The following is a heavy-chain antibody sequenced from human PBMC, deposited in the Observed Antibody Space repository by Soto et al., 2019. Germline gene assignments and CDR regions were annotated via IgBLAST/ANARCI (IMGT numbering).Heavy chain of an antibody. CDR2: IYYSGNT. CDR1: GGSITTGGRY. V-gene: IGHV4-31*02. J-gene: IGHJ3*02. Sequence: QVRLQEWGPGLVKPSQTLSLKCSVSGGSITTGGRYWSWIRQLPGKGLEWIGDIYYSGNTYYNASLKSRVPISVEAAKNQFSLKLSSVTAADTAVYYWAQALVFTGGDGFDIWGQGRLVTVSS. CDR3: AQALVFTGGDGFDI. D-gene: IGHD1-1*01.